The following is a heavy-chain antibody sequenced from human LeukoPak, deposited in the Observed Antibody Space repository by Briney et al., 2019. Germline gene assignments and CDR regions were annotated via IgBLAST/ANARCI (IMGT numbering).Heavy chain of an antibody. J-gene: IGHJ4*02. CDR2: INSDGSST. Sequence: PGGSLRLSCAASGFTFSSYWMHWVRQAPGKGLVWVSRINSDGSSTRFADSVKGRFTISRDNAKNTLYLQMNSLRAEDTAVYYCAKGYGDYRAFDHWGQGTLVTVSS. V-gene: IGHV3-74*01. CDR1: GFTFSSYW. CDR3: AKGYGDYRAFDH. D-gene: IGHD4-17*01.